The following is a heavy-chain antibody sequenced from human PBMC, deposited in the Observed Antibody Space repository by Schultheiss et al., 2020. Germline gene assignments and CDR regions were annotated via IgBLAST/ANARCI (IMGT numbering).Heavy chain of an antibody. J-gene: IGHJ4*02. CDR1: GYTFTGYY. D-gene: IGHD3-22*01. V-gene: IGHV1-2*02. CDR3: ARDGYDTDN. CDR2: INPNSGGT. Sequence: ASVKVSCKASGYTFTGYYMHWVRQAPGQGLEWMGWINPNSGGTNYAQKFQGRVTITADESTSTAYMELSSLRSEDTAVYYCARDGYDTDNWGQGTLVTVSS.